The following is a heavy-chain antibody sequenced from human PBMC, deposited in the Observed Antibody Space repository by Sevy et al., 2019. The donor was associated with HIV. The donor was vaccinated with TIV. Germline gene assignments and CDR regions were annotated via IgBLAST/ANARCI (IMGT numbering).Heavy chain of an antibody. CDR1: GYSISSAYY. J-gene: IGHJ5*02. Sequence: SETLSLTCAVSGYSISSAYYWGWIRQPPGKGQEWTGSTYHSGSTYYNPSLKSRVSISVDTSKNKFSLKLRFVTAADTAVYYCARDWVRFVVGVAAHGWFDPWGQGTLVTVSS. CDR3: ARDWVRFVVGVAAHGWFDP. V-gene: IGHV4-38-2*02. D-gene: IGHD2-15*01. CDR2: TYHSGST.